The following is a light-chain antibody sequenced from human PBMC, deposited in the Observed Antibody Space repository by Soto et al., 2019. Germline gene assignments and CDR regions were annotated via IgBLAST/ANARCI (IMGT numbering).Light chain of an antibody. J-gene: IGKJ1*01. CDR2: GAS. CDR1: QSVSSN. CDR3: QXYNNWPPWT. V-gene: IGKV3-15*01. Sequence: EIVMTQSPATLSVSPGERATLSCRASQSVSSNLAWYQQKPGQAPRLLIYGASTRATGIPARFSGSGSGTXXXXXXXXXQXEXFAVYYCQXYNNWPPWTFGQGTKVEIK.